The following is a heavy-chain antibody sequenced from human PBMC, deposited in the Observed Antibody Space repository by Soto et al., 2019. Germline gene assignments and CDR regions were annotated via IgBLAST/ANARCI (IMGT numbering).Heavy chain of an antibody. V-gene: IGHV3-7*01. D-gene: IGHD5-18*01. CDR3: ATHSFDNLSAGDS. J-gene: IGHJ4*02. CDR2: IKQDGSER. Sequence: GGSLRLSCATSGFTFNHYWMAWVRQAPGKGLEWVANIKQDGSERFYMESVLGRFTISRDNAKSSVYLEMNSLRPEDTAVYNCATHSFDNLSAGDSWGQGTLVTVSS. CDR1: GFTFNHYW.